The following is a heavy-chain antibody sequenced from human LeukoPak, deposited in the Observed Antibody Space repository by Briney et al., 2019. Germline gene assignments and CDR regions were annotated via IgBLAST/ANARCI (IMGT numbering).Heavy chain of an antibody. CDR3: TTMKDSSSSPADY. CDR1: GFTFSGSA. J-gene: IGHJ4*02. D-gene: IGHD6-6*01. CDR2: IRSKANSYAT. Sequence: PGGSLRLSCAPSGFTFSGSAMHWVRQASGKGLEWVGRIRSKANSYATAYAASVKGRFTISRDDSKNTAYLQMNSLKTEDTAVYYCTTMKDSSSSPADYWGQGTLVTVSS. V-gene: IGHV3-73*01.